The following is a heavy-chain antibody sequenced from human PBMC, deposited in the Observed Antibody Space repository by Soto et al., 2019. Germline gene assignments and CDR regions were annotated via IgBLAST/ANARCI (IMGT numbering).Heavy chain of an antibody. CDR1: GYSFISQW. CDR3: ASRKITSDAFDF. V-gene: IGHV5-51*01. CDR2: IYPSDSDT. Sequence: PGEYLKISCMDPGYSFISQWIGWVRQMPGKGLEWMGVIYPSDSDTRYSPSFQGQATTSADKSISTAYLQWNSLKASDTAMYYCASRKITSDAFDFWGQGTMVTVSS. J-gene: IGHJ3*01. D-gene: IGHD1-1*01.